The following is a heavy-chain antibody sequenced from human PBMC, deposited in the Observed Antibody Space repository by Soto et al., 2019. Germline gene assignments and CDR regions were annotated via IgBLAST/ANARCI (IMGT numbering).Heavy chain of an antibody. CDR1: GFTFSSYA. J-gene: IGHJ6*02. CDR3: ARDGATAPLVVVIKWTQYYYGMDV. V-gene: IGHV3-30-3*01. D-gene: IGHD3-22*01. Sequence: PGGSLRLSCAASGFTFSSYAMHWVRQAPGKGLEWVAVISYDGSNKYYADSVKGRFTISRDNSKNTLYLQMNSLRAEDTAVYYCARDGATAPLVVVIKWTQYYYGMDVWGQGTTVTVSS. CDR2: ISYDGSNK.